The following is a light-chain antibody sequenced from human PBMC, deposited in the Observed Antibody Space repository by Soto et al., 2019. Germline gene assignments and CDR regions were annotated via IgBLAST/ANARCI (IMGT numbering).Light chain of an antibody. CDR3: QHRFSWPPA. V-gene: IGKV3D-20*02. CDR2: GAS. CDR1: QSVSSSY. Sequence: EIVLTQSPGTLSLSPGERATLSCRASQSVSSSYLAWYQQKPGQAPRLLIYGASSRATGIPDRFSGSGSGTDFTLTISGLEPEDFAVYYCQHRFSWPPAFGQGTKVDIK. J-gene: IGKJ1*01.